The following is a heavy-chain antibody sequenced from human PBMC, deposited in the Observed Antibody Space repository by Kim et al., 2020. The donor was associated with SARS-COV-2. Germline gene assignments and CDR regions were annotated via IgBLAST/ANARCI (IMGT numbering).Heavy chain of an antibody. D-gene: IGHD2-21*02. V-gene: IGHV4-61*01. CDR3: ARVASLLFRYYYYGMDV. CDR1: GGSVSSGSYY. Sequence: SETLSLTCTVSGGSVSSGSYYWSWIRQPPGKGLEWIGYIYYSGSTNYNPSLKSRVTISVDTSKNQFSLKLSSVTAADTAVYYCARVASLLFRYYYYGMDVWGQGTTVTVSS. J-gene: IGHJ6*02. CDR2: IYYSGST.